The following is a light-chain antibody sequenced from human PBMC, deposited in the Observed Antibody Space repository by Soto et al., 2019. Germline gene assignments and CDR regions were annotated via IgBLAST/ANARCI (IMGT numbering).Light chain of an antibody. V-gene: IGKV1-39*01. Sequence: DIQMTQSPSSLSASVGDRVTITCRASQSVSTHLSWYQQKPGKAPKLLIYGAYRLRSWVSSRFSGRGSGTDFTLTISNLQPEDSATYYCQQSDGTSWTFGQGTKVEIK. CDR2: GAY. CDR3: QQSDGTSWT. J-gene: IGKJ1*01. CDR1: QSVSTH.